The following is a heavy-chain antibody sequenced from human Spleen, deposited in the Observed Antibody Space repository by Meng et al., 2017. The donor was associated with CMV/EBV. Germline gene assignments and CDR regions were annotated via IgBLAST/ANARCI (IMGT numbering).Heavy chain of an antibody. Sequence: ASGSTFPGYYLHWVRQAPGQGLEWMGWINGNIGGTNYAQKFQGRVTMTRDTSISAAYMELRRLRSDDTAVYYCARGIRDGYKHYFDYWGQGSLVTVSS. J-gene: IGHJ4*02. CDR2: INGNIGGT. D-gene: IGHD5-24*01. CDR1: GSTFPGYY. V-gene: IGHV1-2*02. CDR3: ARGIRDGYKHYFDY.